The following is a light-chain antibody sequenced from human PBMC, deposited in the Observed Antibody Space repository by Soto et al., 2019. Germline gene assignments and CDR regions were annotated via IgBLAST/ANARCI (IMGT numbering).Light chain of an antibody. Sequence: VMTQAPATLSVSPGVRATLSCRASQSVTSTYLAWYQQKPGQAPRLLIYGASSRANGVPDRFSGSGSGTDFTITLSRLEPEDFAVYFCHHYASTFGQGTKVDI. CDR1: QSVTSTY. J-gene: IGKJ1*01. CDR2: GAS. V-gene: IGKV3-20*01. CDR3: HHYAST.